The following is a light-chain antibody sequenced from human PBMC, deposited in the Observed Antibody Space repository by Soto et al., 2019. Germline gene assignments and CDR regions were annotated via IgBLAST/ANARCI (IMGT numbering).Light chain of an antibody. J-gene: IGKJ2*01. CDR1: QGVSSW. CDR3: HRAESFPYT. V-gene: IGKV1-12*01. CDR2: GAS. Sequence: DIQMTQSPSSVSASVGDRVTIACRASQGVSSWLAWYQQKPGKAPKLLIYGASTLQSGVQSRFSGSGSGTDFPLTISSLRLEVFETNSCHRAESFPYTFGPGTKLEIK.